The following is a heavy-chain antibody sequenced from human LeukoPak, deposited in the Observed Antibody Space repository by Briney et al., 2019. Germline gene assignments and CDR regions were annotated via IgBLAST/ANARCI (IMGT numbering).Heavy chain of an antibody. CDR3: ARAYDYVGDAFDI. CDR1: GFTLSRYW. J-gene: IGHJ3*02. CDR2: IISDGSAT. Sequence: GGSLRLSCAASGFTLSRYWMHWVRHAPGKGLVWVSRIISDGSATTYADSVKGRFTISRDNAKNTLYLQMNSLRAEDTAVYYCARAYDYVGDAFDIWGQGTMVTVSS. D-gene: IGHD3-16*01. V-gene: IGHV3-74*01.